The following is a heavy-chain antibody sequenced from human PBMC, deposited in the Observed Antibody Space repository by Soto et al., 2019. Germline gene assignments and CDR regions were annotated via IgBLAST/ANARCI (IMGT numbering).Heavy chain of an antibody. CDR2: IYYSGST. Sequence: SETLSLTCTVSGGSISSYYWSWIRQPPGKGLEWIGYIYYSGSTNYNPSLKSRVTISVDTSKNQFSLKLSSVTAADTAVYYCARSMVRGVYYYYYYMDVWGKGTTVTVSS. CDR3: ARSMVRGVYYYYYYMDV. J-gene: IGHJ6*03. CDR1: GGSISSYY. D-gene: IGHD3-10*01. V-gene: IGHV4-59*01.